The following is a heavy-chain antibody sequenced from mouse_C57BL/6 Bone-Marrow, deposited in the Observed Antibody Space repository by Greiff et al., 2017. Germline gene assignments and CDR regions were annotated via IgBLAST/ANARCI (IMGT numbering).Heavy chain of an antibody. CDR2: IDPENGDT. CDR1: GFNIKDDY. Sequence: EVQLQQSGAELVRPGASVKLSCTASGFNIKDDYMHWVKQRPEQGLEWIGWIDPENGDTEYASQFQGKATITADTSSNTAYLQLSSLTSEDTAVYYCTTGLITTVVADYWGQGTTLTVSS. J-gene: IGHJ2*01. D-gene: IGHD1-1*01. V-gene: IGHV14-4*01. CDR3: TTGLITTVVADY.